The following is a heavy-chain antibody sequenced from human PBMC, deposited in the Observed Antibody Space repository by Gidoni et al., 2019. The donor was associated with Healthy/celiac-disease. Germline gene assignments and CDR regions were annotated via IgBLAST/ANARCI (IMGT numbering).Heavy chain of an antibody. D-gene: IGHD6-19*01. CDR3: TGIAVAGISYY. V-gene: IGHV3-73*02. CDR2: IRSKANSYAT. Sequence: EVQLVESGGGLVQPGGSLKLSCVAPGLTFRGSAMYWVRQASGKGLEWVGRIRSKANSYATAYAASVKGRFTISRDDSKNTAYLQMNSLKTEDTAVYYCTGIAVAGISYYWGQGTLVTVSS. J-gene: IGHJ4*02. CDR1: GLTFRGSA.